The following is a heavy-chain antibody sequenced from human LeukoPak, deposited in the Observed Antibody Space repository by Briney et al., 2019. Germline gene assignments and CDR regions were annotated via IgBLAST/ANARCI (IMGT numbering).Heavy chain of an antibody. Sequence: GGSLRLSCAASGFTFSSYAMSWVRQAPEKGLEWVSTIDGSDGSTDYADSVKGRFTISRDNFKNTLYLQMKSLRVEDTAVYYCTREPGYSIGWGIDNWGQGTLVTVSS. CDR3: TREPGYSIGWGIDN. CDR2: IDGSDGST. J-gene: IGHJ4*02. D-gene: IGHD6-19*01. CDR1: GFTFSSYA. V-gene: IGHV3-23*01.